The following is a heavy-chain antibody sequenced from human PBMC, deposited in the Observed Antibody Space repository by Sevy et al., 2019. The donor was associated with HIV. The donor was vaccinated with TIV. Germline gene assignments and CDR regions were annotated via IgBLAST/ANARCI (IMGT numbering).Heavy chain of an antibody. CDR3: AAPPDYGGNDDAFDI. J-gene: IGHJ3*02. Sequence: GGSLRLSCAASGFTFSSYSMNWVRQAPGKGLEWVSYISSSSSTIYYADSVKGRFTISRENAKNSLYLQMNSLRDEDTAVYYCAAPPDYGGNDDAFDIWGQGTMVTVSS. CDR1: GFTFSSYS. CDR2: ISSSSSTI. V-gene: IGHV3-48*02. D-gene: IGHD4-17*01.